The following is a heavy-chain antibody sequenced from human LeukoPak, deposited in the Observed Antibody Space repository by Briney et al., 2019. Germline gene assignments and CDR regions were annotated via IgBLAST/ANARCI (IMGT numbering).Heavy chain of an antibody. CDR3: ARETLTHVDAFDV. V-gene: IGHV3-74*01. J-gene: IGHJ3*01. CDR2: IKTDGSST. Sequence: PGGSLRLSCAGTGFTLSSYWMHWVRQAPGKGLVWVSRIKTDGSSTGYADSVKGRFTISRDNAKNTLDLQMNSLRAEDTAVYYCARETLTHVDAFDVWGQGTMVTVSS. CDR1: GFTLSSYW.